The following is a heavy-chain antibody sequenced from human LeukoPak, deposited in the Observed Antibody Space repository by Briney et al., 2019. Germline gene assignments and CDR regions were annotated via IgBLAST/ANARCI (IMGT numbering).Heavy chain of an antibody. CDR2: ISCTSKTI. J-gene: IGHJ4*02. V-gene: IGHV3-48*04. CDR3: ARDSYSDYERSDYSDY. CDR1: GFYFNIYS. D-gene: IGHD4-11*01. Sequence: GGSLRLSCATSGFYFNIYSMHWVRHAPGRGLEWVSYISCTSKTINYADSVKGRFTVSRDNDKNSLYLQVSSLRAEDTAVYYCARDSYSDYERSDYSDYWGQGTLVTVSS.